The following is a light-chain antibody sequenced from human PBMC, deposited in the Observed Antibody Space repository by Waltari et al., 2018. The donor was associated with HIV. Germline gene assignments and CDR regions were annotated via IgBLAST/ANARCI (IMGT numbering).Light chain of an antibody. CDR3: VAWDDSLGGHVV. CDR2: RNT. Sequence: QAVLTQPPSACGTPGQRVTISCSGSSSNIGYNYVYWYQQIPGTAPKLLIYRNTQRPVGVPDRFSGAKSGTSASLTISGLRSDDEADYDCVAWDDSLGGHVVIGGGTKLTVL. J-gene: IGLJ2*01. CDR1: SSNIGYNY. V-gene: IGLV1-47*01.